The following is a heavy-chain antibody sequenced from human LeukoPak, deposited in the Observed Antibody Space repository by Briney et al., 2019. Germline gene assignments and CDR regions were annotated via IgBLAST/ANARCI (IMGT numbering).Heavy chain of an antibody. CDR1: GYSFINYW. CDR3: TTGRFCSGGSCSSSFDF. D-gene: IGHD2-15*01. Sequence: GESLKISCKGSGYSFINYWIGWVPQMPDKGLEWVGIIYPGNSDIRYSPSFQGQVTISVDKSINTAYLQWTSLKASDTAIYYCTTGRFCSGGSCSSSFDFWGQGTLLTVPS. V-gene: IGHV5-51*01. CDR2: IYPGNSDI. J-gene: IGHJ4*02.